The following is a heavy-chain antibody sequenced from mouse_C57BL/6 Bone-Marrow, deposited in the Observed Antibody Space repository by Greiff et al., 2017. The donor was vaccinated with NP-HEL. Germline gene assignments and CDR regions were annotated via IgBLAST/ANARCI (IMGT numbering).Heavy chain of an antibody. CDR3: ARVYYYGRDY. J-gene: IGHJ2*01. D-gene: IGHD1-1*01. CDR1: GYAFSSSW. Sequence: VQLQQSGPELVKPGASVKISCKASGYAFSSSWMNWVKQRPGKGLEWIGRIYPGDGDTNYNGKFKGKATLTADKSSSTAYMQLSSLTSEDSAVYFCARVYYYGRDYWGQGTTLTVSS. V-gene: IGHV1-82*01. CDR2: IYPGDGDT.